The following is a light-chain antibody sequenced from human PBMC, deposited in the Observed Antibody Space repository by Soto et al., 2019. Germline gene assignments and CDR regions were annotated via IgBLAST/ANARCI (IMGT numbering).Light chain of an antibody. CDR1: SSDVGGYNY. Sequence: QSALTQPRSVSGSPGQSVTISCTGTSSDVGGYNYVSWYQQYAGKAPKFMIYDVSKRPSGVPGRFSGSKSGNTASLTISGAQAHDEADYFCCSHSGSYTWVFAGSTKLTVL. J-gene: IGLJ3*02. CDR2: DVS. CDR3: CSHSGSYTWV. V-gene: IGLV2-11*01.